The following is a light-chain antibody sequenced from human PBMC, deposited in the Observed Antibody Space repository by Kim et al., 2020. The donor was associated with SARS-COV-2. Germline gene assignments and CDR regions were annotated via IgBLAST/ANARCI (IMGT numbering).Light chain of an antibody. V-gene: IGLV1-51*01. CDR2: DNK. J-gene: IGLJ3*02. CDR1: SSNIGNNC. CDR3: GTWGSCLCAGGV. Sequence: EVTISCSGSSSNIGNNCVYWYQQLPGTAPKLLIYDNKKRPAVSPDRCAGSKSGTSGALGICGLQTGDEAEYYSGTWGSCLCAGGVFGGGTHLTVL.